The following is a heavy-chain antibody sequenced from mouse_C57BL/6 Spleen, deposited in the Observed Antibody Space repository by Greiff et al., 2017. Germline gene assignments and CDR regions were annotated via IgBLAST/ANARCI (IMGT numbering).Heavy chain of an antibody. Sequence: QVQLQQPGAELVKPGASVKLSCKASGYTFTSYWMPWVKQRPGQGLEWIGEIGPSDSYTNYKQKCKGKATLTVDTSSSTTYMQLSSLTSEDSAVYSSARSANWDFAMYDWGQGPSVTVST. D-gene: IGHD4-1*01. V-gene: IGHV1-50*01. CDR3: ARSANWDFAMYD. J-gene: IGHJ4*01. CDR1: GYTFTSYW. CDR2: IGPSDSYT.